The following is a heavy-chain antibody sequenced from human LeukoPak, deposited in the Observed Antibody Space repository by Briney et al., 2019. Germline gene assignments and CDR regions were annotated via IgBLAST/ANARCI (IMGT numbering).Heavy chain of an antibody. CDR3: ARDFSNDYGDYEDWFDP. Sequence: SGGSLRLSCAASGFTFSSYGMHWVRQAPGKGLEWVAVISYDGSNKYYADSVKGRFTISRDNSKNTLYLQMNSLRAEDTAVYYCARDFSNDYGDYEDWFDPWGQGTLVTVSS. CDR1: GFTFSSYG. V-gene: IGHV3-30*03. J-gene: IGHJ5*02. D-gene: IGHD4-17*01. CDR2: ISYDGSNK.